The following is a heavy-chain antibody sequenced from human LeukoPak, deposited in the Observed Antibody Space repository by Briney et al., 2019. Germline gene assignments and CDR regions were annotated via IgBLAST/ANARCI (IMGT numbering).Heavy chain of an antibody. CDR2: ISGSGGST. Sequence: PGGSLRLSCAASGFTFSSYAMSWVRQAPGKGLEWVSAISGSGGSTYYADSVKGRFTISRDNSKNTLYLQMNSLRAEDTAVYYCAKVDDDFWSGYFDYWGQGTLVTVSP. J-gene: IGHJ4*02. D-gene: IGHD3-3*01. V-gene: IGHV3-23*01. CDR3: AKVDDDFWSGYFDY. CDR1: GFTFSSYA.